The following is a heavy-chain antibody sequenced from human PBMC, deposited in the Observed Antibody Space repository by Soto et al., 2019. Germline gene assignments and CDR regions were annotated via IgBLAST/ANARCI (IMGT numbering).Heavy chain of an antibody. Sequence: ASVKVSCKASGYTFTGYYMHWVRQAPGQGLEWMGWINPNSGGTNYAQKFQGWVTMTRDTSISTAYMELSRLRSDDTAVYYCARALLGITGINNNWFDPWGQGTLVTVSS. J-gene: IGHJ5*02. CDR3: ARALLGITGINNNWFDP. V-gene: IGHV1-2*04. CDR1: GYTFTGYY. CDR2: INPNSGGT. D-gene: IGHD1-20*01.